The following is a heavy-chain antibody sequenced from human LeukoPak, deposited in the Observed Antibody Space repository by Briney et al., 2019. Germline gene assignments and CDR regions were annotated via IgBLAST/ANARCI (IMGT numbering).Heavy chain of an antibody. V-gene: IGHV5-51*01. Sequence: KHGESLKISCKGPGYTFSSYWIGWVRQMPGKDLEWMGIIYPGESERKYNPSLQGQVTISADKSISTVYLQWSSLKASDTAIYYCARIEGSTFDYWGQGTLVTVSS. CDR2: IYPGESER. CDR1: GYTFSSYW. J-gene: IGHJ4*02. CDR3: ARIEGSTFDY.